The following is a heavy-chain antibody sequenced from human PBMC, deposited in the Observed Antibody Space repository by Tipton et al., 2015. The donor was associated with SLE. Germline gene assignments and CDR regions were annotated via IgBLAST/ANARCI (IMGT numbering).Heavy chain of an antibody. CDR2: IYYSGST. D-gene: IGHD3-10*01. CDR1: GGSISSINNY. J-gene: IGHJ4*02. Sequence: GSLRLSCTVSGGSISSINNYWGWIRQPPGKGLEWIGSIYYSGSTYYNPSLKSRVTVSADTSKNQFSLKLSSVTAADTAMYYCARHRGMVQGVIVPFEYWGQGTLVTVSS. V-gene: IGHV4-39*07. CDR3: ARHRGMVQGVIVPFEY.